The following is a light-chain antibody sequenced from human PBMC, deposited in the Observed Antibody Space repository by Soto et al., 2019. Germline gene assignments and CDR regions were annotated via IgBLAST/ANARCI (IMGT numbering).Light chain of an antibody. Sequence: QLVLTQPPSVSGSPGQSVTISCTGTSSDLGSYNRVSWYQQPPGTAPKLMIYDVSNRPSGVPDRFSGSKSGNTASLTISGLQAEDEADYYCSSYTSSSTLVFGGGTKLTVL. CDR1: SSDLGSYNR. J-gene: IGLJ3*02. CDR2: DVS. CDR3: SSYTSSSTLV. V-gene: IGLV2-18*02.